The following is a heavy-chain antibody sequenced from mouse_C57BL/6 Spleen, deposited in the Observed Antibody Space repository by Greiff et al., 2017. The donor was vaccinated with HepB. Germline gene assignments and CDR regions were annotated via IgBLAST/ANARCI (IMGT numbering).Heavy chain of an antibody. CDR2: IYPGSGST. CDR3: ASYDSKEENFDD. V-gene: IGHV1-55*01. Sequence: VQLQQSGPELVKPGASVKMSCKASGYTFTSYWITWVKQRPGQGLEWIGDIYPGSGSTNYNEKFKSKATLTVDTSSSTAYMQLSSLTSEDSAVYDCASYDSKEENFDDWGQGTTLTVSS. J-gene: IGHJ2*01. D-gene: IGHD2-5*01. CDR1: GYTFTSYW.